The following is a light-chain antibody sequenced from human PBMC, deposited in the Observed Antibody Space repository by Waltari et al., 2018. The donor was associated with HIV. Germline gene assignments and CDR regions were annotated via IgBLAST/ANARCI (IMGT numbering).Light chain of an antibody. Sequence: QSALTQPRSVSGSPGQSVTVSCTGTSSDVGGFSYVSWYQQHPGKAPKLMIFDVNKRPSGVPDRFSGSKSGSTASLTISGLQPEDEGDYYCCSYAGSNTLVFGGGTKLTVL. CDR1: SSDVGGFSY. J-gene: IGLJ2*01. CDR3: CSYAGSNTLV. V-gene: IGLV2-11*01. CDR2: DVN.